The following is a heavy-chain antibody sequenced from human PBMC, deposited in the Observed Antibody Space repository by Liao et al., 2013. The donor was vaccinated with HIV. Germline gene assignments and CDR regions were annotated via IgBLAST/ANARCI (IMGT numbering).Heavy chain of an antibody. CDR1: GGSMGGLY. V-gene: IGHV4-59*08. CDR2: VYHNGNN. Sequence: QVQLQESGPGLVKPSETLSLVCSVSGGSMGGLYWSWIRQPPGKGLEWIGYVYHNGNNNYNPSLNSRVTISLDAPKKQLFLQLGSVTAADTAVYYCARQIFGVAWGAFDIWGQGTMVTVSS. J-gene: IGHJ3*02. CDR3: ARQIFGVAWGAFDI. D-gene: IGHD3-3*01.